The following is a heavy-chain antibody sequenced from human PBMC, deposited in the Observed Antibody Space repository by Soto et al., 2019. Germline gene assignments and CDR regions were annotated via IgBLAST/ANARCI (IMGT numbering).Heavy chain of an antibody. D-gene: IGHD4-17*01. Sequence: QVQLQQWGAGLLKPSETLSLTCAVYGGAFSGYYWSWIRQPPGKGLEWIGEIRHSGTTTYNPSLKSRVTISVDTSKNQFSLKLSSVTAADTAIYDCARGRVGTVTDAFDIWGQGTMVTVSS. V-gene: IGHV4-34*01. CDR2: IRHSGTT. CDR3: ARGRVGTVTDAFDI. CDR1: GGAFSGYY. J-gene: IGHJ3*02.